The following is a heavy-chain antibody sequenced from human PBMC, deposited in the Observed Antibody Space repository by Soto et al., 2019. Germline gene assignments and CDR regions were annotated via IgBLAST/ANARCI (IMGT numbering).Heavy chain of an antibody. V-gene: IGHV1-18*01. CDR3: ARDLPPVDY. CDR1: GYTFSSYH. J-gene: IGHJ4*02. Sequence: QLQLVQAGAEVKKPGASVKVSCKASGYTFSSYHITWVRQAPGQGLEWMGWISAYNGNTNYAQNLQGRVTMTTDPSTSTAYMELRSLRSDDTAVYYCARDLPPVDYWGQGTLVTVSS. CDR2: ISAYNGNT.